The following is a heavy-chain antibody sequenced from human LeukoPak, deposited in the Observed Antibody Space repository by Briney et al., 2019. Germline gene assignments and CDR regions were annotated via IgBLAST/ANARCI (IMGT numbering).Heavy chain of an antibody. Sequence: SETPSVTCTVPGGSISSYYWSWIRPPAGEGLGWVGRIYTSWSINYNPSLKCRVTMSVATSMNKFSLMLSSVTAADRTGHYFAREKEGDRFDYWGQGTLVTVSS. CDR3: AREKEGDRFDY. CDR2: IYTSWSI. V-gene: IGHV4-4*07. J-gene: IGHJ4*02. D-gene: IGHD2-21*02. CDR1: GGSISSYY.